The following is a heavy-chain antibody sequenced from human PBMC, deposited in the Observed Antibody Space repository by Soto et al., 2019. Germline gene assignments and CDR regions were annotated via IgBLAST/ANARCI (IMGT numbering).Heavy chain of an antibody. CDR1: GYTFTLFG. V-gene: IGHV1-18*01. CDR3: ARGGQYRYFDY. D-gene: IGHD2-2*02. J-gene: IGHJ4*02. CDR2: ISPYNGDT. Sequence: QVQLVQSGAEVKKPGASVKVSCTTSGYTFTLFGITWVRQAPGQGLEWMGWISPYNGDTKYAEKLEGRGTLTTDTSPDTAYMELTSLTSDDTAEYYCARGGQYRYFDYWGQGTLVTVSS.